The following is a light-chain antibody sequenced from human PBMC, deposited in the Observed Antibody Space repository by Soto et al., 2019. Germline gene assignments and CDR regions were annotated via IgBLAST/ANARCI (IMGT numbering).Light chain of an antibody. Sequence: EFVLTQSPGTLSLSPGERATLSCRASQSVGSNSLAWYQQKPGQAPMILIYGAPTRATGIPDRFSGSGSGTDFPLTISGLEPEYFAVYYCQQYGSSPPLTFGGGTKVEIK. CDR3: QQYGSSPPLT. V-gene: IGKV3-20*01. CDR2: GAP. J-gene: IGKJ4*01. CDR1: QSVGSNS.